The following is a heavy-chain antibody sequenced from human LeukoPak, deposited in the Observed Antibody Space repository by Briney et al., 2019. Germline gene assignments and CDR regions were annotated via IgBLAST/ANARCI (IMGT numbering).Heavy chain of an antibody. CDR2: INHSGST. Sequence: SETLSLTCAVYGGSFSGYYWSWIRQPPGKGLEWIGEINHSGSTNYNPSLKSRVTISVDTSKNQFSLKLSSVTAAGTAVYYCASLIAAADYYYMDVWGKGTTVTVSS. D-gene: IGHD6-13*01. J-gene: IGHJ6*03. CDR1: GGSFSGYY. V-gene: IGHV4-34*01. CDR3: ASLIAAADYYYMDV.